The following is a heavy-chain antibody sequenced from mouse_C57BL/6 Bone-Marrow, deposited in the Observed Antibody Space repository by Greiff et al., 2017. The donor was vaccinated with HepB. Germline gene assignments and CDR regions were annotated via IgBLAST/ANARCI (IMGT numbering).Heavy chain of an antibody. CDR3: AREDDYGAWFAY. Sequence: VQLQQPRAELVKPGASVKMSCKASGYTFTSYWIPWVKQRPGQGLEWIGDIYPGSGSTNYNEKFKSKATLTVDTSSSTAYMQLSSLTSEDSAVYDGAREDDYGAWFAYWGQGTRVTVSA. D-gene: IGHD2-4*01. CDR2: IYPGSGST. V-gene: IGHV1-55*01. J-gene: IGHJ3*01. CDR1: GYTFTSYW.